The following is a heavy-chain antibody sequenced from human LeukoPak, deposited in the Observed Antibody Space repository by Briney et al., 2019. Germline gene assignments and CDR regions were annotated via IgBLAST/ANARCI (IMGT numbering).Heavy chain of an antibody. J-gene: IGHJ4*02. D-gene: IGHD6-19*01. CDR1: GFTFSSCA. Sequence: PGGSLRLSCAASGFTFSSCAMTWVRQAPGKGLEWVSGISGSGGSTYYADSVKGRFTISRDNSKNTLYLQMNSLRAEDTAVYYCAKGSYSSGWYGSDYWGQGTLVTVSS. CDR3: AKGSYSSGWYGSDY. V-gene: IGHV3-23*01. CDR2: ISGSGGST.